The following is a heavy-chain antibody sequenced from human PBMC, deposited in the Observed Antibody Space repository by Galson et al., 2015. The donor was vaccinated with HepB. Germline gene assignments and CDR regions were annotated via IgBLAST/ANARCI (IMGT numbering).Heavy chain of an antibody. Sequence: CAISGDSVSSNSAAWNWIRQSPSRGLEWLGRTYYRSKWYNDYAVSVKSRITINPDTSKNQFSLQLNSVTPEDTAVYYCARIRYSSGSHLDDNWFDPWGQGTLVTVSS. D-gene: IGHD6-19*01. CDR2: TYYRSKWYN. CDR1: GDSVSSNSAA. V-gene: IGHV6-1*01. J-gene: IGHJ5*02. CDR3: ARIRYSSGSHLDDNWFDP.